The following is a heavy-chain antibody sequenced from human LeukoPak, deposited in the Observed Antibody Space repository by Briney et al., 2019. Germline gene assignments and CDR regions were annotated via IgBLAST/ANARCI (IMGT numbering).Heavy chain of an antibody. V-gene: IGHV4-34*01. J-gene: IGHJ6*02. CDR2: INHSGST. Sequence: SETLSLTCAVSGGSFSGYDWSWIRQPPGKGLEWDGEINHSGSTNYNPSLKSRVTISVDTSKNQFSLKLSSVTAADTAVYYCARGGGPLRYFDWLSQGSYYYGMDVWGQGTTVTVSS. CDR3: ARGGGPLRYFDWLSQGSYYYGMDV. D-gene: IGHD3-9*01. CDR1: GGSFSGYD.